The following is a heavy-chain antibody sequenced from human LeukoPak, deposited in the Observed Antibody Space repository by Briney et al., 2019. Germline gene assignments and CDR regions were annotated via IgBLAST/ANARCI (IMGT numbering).Heavy chain of an antibody. J-gene: IGHJ4*02. V-gene: IGHV3-7*01. CDR2: IRHDGSEK. CDR1: GFTFSSYW. CDR3: ARGGSRQYNF. D-gene: IGHD5-18*01. Sequence: GGSLRLSCAASGFTFSSYWMSWVRQAPGKGLEWVANIRHDGSEKYYVDSVKGRFTISRDDAKDSLYLQMNSLRVEDAAVYYCARGGSRQYNFWGQGTLVTVSS.